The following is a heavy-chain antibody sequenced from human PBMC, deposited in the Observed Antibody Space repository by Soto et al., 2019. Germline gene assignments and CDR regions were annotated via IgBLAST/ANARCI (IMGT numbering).Heavy chain of an antibody. V-gene: IGHV1-18*01. D-gene: IGHD3-3*01. CDR3: ARYFWSGQLPFYFDQ. CDR1: GYTFNSYG. CDR2: ISAYNGNT. Sequence: QVLLVQSGAEVKKPGASVKVSCKASGYTFNSYGVSWVRQAPGQGLEWMGWISAYNGNTKYSQNLQGRVTMTIDTTTSSAYLAVRSLRSDDTAIYYCARYFWSGQLPFYFDQWGQGTLVTVSA. J-gene: IGHJ4*02.